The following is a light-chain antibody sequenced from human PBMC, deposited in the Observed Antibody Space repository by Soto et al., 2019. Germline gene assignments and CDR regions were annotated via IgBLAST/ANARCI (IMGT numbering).Light chain of an antibody. CDR1: QSISSW. CDR3: QQYNSYSQT. CDR2: KAS. V-gene: IGKV1-5*03. Sequence: DIQMTQSPSTLSASVGDRVTTTCRASQSISSWLAWYQQKPGRDPKLLIYKASTLESGVLSRFSGSGPGTEFTLTISSLQPEDFATYYCQQYNSYSQTFGQGTKVDIK. J-gene: IGKJ1*01.